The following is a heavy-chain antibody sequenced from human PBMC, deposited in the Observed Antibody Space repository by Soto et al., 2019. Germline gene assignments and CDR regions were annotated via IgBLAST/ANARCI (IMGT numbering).Heavy chain of an antibody. D-gene: IGHD2-2*02. J-gene: IGHJ4*02. CDR3: ARDSWGECSSTSCYTPRFDH. CDR2: ISAYNGNT. Sequence: GASVKVSCKASGYTFTSYGISWVRQAPGQGLEWMGWISAYNGNTNYAQKLQGRVTMTTDTSTSTAYMELRSLRSDDTAVYYCARDSWGECSSTSCYTPRFDHWGQGTLVTVSS. CDR1: GYTFTSYG. V-gene: IGHV1-18*01.